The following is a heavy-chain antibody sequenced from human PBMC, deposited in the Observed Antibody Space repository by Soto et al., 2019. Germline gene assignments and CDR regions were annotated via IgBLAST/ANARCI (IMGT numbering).Heavy chain of an antibody. J-gene: IGHJ5*02. D-gene: IGHD3-3*01. Sequence: QVQLVQSGAEVKKPGASVKVSCKASGYAFTSYGISWVRQAPGQGIEWMGWISAYNGNTNYAQKLQGRVTMTTDTSTSTAYMELSSLRSDDPAVYYCARDPLRFLEWLAITENCFDPWGQGTLVTVSS. V-gene: IGHV1-18*01. CDR3: ARDPLRFLEWLAITENCFDP. CDR1: GYAFTSYG. CDR2: ISAYNGNT.